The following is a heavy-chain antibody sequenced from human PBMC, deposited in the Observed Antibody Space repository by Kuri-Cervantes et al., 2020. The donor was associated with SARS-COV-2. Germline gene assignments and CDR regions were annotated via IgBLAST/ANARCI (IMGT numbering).Heavy chain of an antibody. CDR3: TTLIDY. J-gene: IGHJ4*02. CDR2: ISDDGKKK. Sequence: GGSLRLSCVASGFTFSSYAIHCVRQAPGKGLEWVAVISDDGKKKYYADSVKGRFTISRDNSKNTVYLQMNSLKTEDTAVYYCTTLIDYWGQGALVTVSS. CDR1: GFTFSSYA. V-gene: IGHV3-30*04.